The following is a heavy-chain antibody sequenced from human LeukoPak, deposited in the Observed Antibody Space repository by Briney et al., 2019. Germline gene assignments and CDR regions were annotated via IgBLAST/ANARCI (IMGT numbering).Heavy chain of an antibody. J-gene: IGHJ4*02. CDR1: RYSFDSYA. D-gene: IGHD6-13*01. CDR2: INGNGDIT. CDR3: AKRYGDSTGWFFDF. V-gene: IGHV3-23*01. Sequence: GESLKLSCEGSRYSFDSYAMTWVRQAPGKGLEWVSSINGNGDITYYAESVKGRFTVSRDNSKNVLFLQMNSLRAEDTAVFYCAKRYGDSTGWFFDFWGQGSLVTVSS.